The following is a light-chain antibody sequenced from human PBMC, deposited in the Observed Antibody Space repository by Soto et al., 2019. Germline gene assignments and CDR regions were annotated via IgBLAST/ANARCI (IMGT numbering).Light chain of an antibody. V-gene: IGKV3-20*01. CDR3: QQYGSSPTT. CDR2: GTS. CDR1: QSVGSIY. J-gene: IGKJ5*01. Sequence: NVLTQSPGTLSLSPGESGTLSCRASQSVGSIYLAWYQQKPGQAPRLLIYGTSKRARGVPDRFSGSGSGADFALTISRLEPEDFAVYYCQQYGSSPTTFGQGTRLEMK.